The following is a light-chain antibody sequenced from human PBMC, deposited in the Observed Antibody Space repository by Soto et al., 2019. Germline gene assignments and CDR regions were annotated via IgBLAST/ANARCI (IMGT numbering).Light chain of an antibody. CDR2: GAS. V-gene: IGKV3-15*01. J-gene: IGKJ1*01. CDR3: QQYDSWPRT. CDR1: QSVSTH. Sequence: EIVMTQSPATLSVSPGERATLSCRASQSVSTHLAWYQHKPGQAPRLLMYGASTRDTGVPARFSGSGSGTEFTLPISSLQSEDFAVYYCQQYDSWPRTFGQGTKVEIK.